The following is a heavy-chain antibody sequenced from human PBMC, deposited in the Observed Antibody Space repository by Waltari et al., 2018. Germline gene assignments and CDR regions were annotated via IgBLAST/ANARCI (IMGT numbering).Heavy chain of an antibody. CDR1: GGSFSGYY. CDR3: ARGPAIAVADNFDY. CDR2: INHSGST. J-gene: IGHJ4*02. D-gene: IGHD6-19*01. Sequence: QVQLQQWGAGLLKPSETLSLTCAVYGGSFSGYYWSWIRQPPGKGLEWIGEINHSGSTNYNPSLKSRVTISVDTSKNQFSLKLSSVTAADTAVYYCARGPAIAVADNFDYWGQGTLVTVSS. V-gene: IGHV4-34*01.